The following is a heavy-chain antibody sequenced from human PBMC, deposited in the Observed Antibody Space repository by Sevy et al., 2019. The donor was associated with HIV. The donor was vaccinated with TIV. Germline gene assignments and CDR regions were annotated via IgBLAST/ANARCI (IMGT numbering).Heavy chain of an antibody. CDR2: INSDGSST. CDR1: GFTFSSYW. Sequence: GGSLRLSCAASGFTFSSYWMHWVHQAPGKGLVWVSRINSDGSSTSYADSVKGRFTISRDNAKNTLYLQMNSLRAEDTAVYYCARGSIVGANYFDYWGQGTLVTVSS. V-gene: IGHV3-74*01. J-gene: IGHJ4*02. CDR3: ARGSIVGANYFDY. D-gene: IGHD1-26*01.